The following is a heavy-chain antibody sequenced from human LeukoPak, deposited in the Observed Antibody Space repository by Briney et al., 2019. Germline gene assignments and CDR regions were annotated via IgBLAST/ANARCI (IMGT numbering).Heavy chain of an antibody. CDR1: GFTFSSYE. J-gene: IGHJ5*02. Sequence: GGSLRLSCAASGFTFSSYEMNWVRQAPGKGLVWISYISSSGSTIYYADSVKGRFTISRDNAKNSLYLQMNSLRAEDTAVYYCARDGGGSYDWFDPWGQGTLVTVSS. CDR3: ARDGGGSYDWFDP. CDR2: ISSSGSTI. V-gene: IGHV3-48*03. D-gene: IGHD1-26*01.